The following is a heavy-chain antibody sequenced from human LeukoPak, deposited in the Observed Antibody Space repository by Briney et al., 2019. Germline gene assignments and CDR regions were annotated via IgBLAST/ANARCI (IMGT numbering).Heavy chain of an antibody. J-gene: IGHJ4*02. CDR3: ANLGYSSSWYVRYFDY. D-gene: IGHD6-13*01. CDR1: GFTVSSNS. V-gene: IGHV3-53*01. Sequence: GGSLRLSCTVSGFTVSSNSMSWVRQAPGKGLEWVSFIYSDNTHYSDSVKGRFTISRDNSKNTLYLQMNSLRAEDTAVYYCANLGYSSSWYVRYFDYWGQGTLVTVSS. CDR2: IYSDNT.